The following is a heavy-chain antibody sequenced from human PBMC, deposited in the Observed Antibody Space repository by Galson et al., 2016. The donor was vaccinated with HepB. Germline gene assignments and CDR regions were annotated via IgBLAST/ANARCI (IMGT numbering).Heavy chain of an antibody. CDR1: GFRFSYYG. CDR2: ISNDGSNT. J-gene: IGHJ6*02. D-gene: IGHD3-10*01. Sequence: SLRLSCAASGFRFSYYGMHWVCQAPGKGLEWVAFISNDGSNTYYAESVKGRFTISRDKSRTTVSLQMNSLRAEDTAVYKCAKGTYFGSGSYYGMDVWGQGTTVTVSS. CDR3: AKGTYFGSGSYYGMDV. V-gene: IGHV3-30*18.